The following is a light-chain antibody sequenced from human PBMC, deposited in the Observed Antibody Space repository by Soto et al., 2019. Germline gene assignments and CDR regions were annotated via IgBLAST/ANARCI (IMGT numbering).Light chain of an antibody. CDR1: QSIRSW. CDR2: AAS. V-gene: IGKV1-39*01. CDR3: QQSYSTPWT. Sequence: IHMTQSPSILSASVGDRVTLTCRASQSIRSWLAWYQQKPGKAPKLLIYAASSLQSGVPSRFSGSGSGTDFTLTISSLQPEDFATYYCQQSYSTPWTFGQGTKVDIK. J-gene: IGKJ1*01.